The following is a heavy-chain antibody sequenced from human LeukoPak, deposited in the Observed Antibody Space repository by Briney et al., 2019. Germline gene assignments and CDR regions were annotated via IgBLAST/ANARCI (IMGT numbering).Heavy chain of an antibody. J-gene: IGHJ5*02. CDR2: INPSGGST. CDR3: AREGTRIAAAGTGWFDP. D-gene: IGHD6-13*01. V-gene: IGHV1-46*01. CDR1: GYTFTSYY. Sequence: GASVKVSCKASGYTFTSYYMHRVRQAPGQGLEWMGIINPSGGSTSYAQKFQGRVTMTRDTSTSTVYMELSSLRSEDTAVYYCAREGTRIAAAGTGWFDPWGQGTLVTVSS.